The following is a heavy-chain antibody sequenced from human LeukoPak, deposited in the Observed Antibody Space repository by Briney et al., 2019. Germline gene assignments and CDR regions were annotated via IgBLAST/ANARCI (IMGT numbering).Heavy chain of an antibody. CDR3: ARGRAYYDILTGYSPPYYFDY. Sequence: GGSLRLSCAASGFIFSSYWMSWVRQAPGKGLEWVANIKQDGSEKYYVDSVKGRFTISRDNAKNSLYLQMNSLRAEDTAVYYCARGRAYYDILTGYSPPYYFDYWGQGTLVTVSS. V-gene: IGHV3-7*01. CDR1: GFIFSSYW. CDR2: IKQDGSEK. D-gene: IGHD3-9*01. J-gene: IGHJ4*02.